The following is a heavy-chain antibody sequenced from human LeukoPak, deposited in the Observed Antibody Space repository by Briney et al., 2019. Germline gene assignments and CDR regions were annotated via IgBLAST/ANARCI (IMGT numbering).Heavy chain of an antibody. J-gene: IGHJ5*02. V-gene: IGHV3-23*01. CDR3: AKEPSDDFCSGYYNWFDP. D-gene: IGHD3-3*01. CDR1: GFTFSSYA. CDR2: ISGSGGST. Sequence: GGSLRLSCAASGFTFSSYAMSWVRQAPGKGLEWDSTISGSGGSTYYADSVKGRFTISRDNPKNTLYLQMNSLRAEDTAVYYCAKEPSDDFCSGYYNWFDPWGQRTLVTVSS.